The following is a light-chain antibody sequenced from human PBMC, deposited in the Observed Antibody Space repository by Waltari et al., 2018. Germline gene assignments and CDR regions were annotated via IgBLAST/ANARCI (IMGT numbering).Light chain of an antibody. CDR3: VLYMGSGFWV. J-gene: IGLJ3*02. CDR1: SGSVSTSYY. Sequence: QTVVTQEPSLSVSHGGTVTLTCGLSSGSVSTSYYPSWYQQTPGQAPRTPIYNTKTLSSGVPDRFSGSIRGNKAALTIAGAQADDESDYYCVLYMGSGFWVFGGGTKLTVL. V-gene: IGLV8-61*01. CDR2: NTK.